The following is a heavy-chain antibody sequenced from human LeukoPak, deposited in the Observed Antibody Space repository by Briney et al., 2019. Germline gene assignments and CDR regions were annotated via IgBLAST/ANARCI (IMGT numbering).Heavy chain of an antibody. CDR1: GFTFSSYA. J-gene: IGHJ4*02. V-gene: IGHV3-30-3*01. CDR3: ARDQEGFDY. Sequence: GGSLRLSCAASGFTFSSYAMHWVRQAPGKGLEWVAVISYDGSNKYYADSVKGRFTISRDNSKNTLYLQMNSLRSEDTAVYYCARDQEGFDYWGQGTLVTVSS. CDR2: ISYDGSNK.